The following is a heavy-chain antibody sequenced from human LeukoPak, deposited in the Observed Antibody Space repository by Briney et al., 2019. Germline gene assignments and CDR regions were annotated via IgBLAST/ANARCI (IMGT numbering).Heavy chain of an antibody. CDR3: AKGYSGSHDAFDI. V-gene: IGHV3-9*01. CDR1: GFTFDDYA. Sequence: PGRSLRLSCAASGFTFDDYAMHWVRQAPGKGLEWVSGISWNSGSIGYADSVKGRFTISRDNAKNSLYLQMNSLRAEDTALYYCAKGYSGSHDAFDIWGQGTMVTVSS. J-gene: IGHJ3*02. CDR2: ISWNSGSI. D-gene: IGHD1-26*01.